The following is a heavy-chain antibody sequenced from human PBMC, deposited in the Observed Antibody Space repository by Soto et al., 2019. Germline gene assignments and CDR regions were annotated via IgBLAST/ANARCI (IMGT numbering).Heavy chain of an antibody. D-gene: IGHD3-22*01. CDR2: ISGSGGST. Sequence: GSLRLSCAASGFTFSSYAMSWVSQAPGKGLEWVSAISGSGGSTYYAYSVKGRFTISRDNSKNALYLQLNSLRAEDTAVYYCVGDYYDSRFLDYWGQGTLVTVSS. CDR1: GFTFSSYA. J-gene: IGHJ4*02. CDR3: VGDYYDSRFLDY. V-gene: IGHV3-23*01.